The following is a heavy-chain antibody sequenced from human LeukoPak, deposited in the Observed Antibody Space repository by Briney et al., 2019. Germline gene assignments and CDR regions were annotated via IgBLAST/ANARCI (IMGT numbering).Heavy chain of an antibody. CDR2: INHSGST. D-gene: IGHD3-3*01. CDR3: ARGTYYDFWSGFDYYYYYYMDV. CDR1: GGSFSGYY. Sequence: SETLSLTCAVYGGSFSGYYWSWIRQPPGKGLEWIGEINHSGSTNYNPSLKSRVTISVDTSKNQFSLKLSSVTAADTAVYYCARGTYYDFWSGFDYYYYYYMDVWGKGTTVTVSS. V-gene: IGHV4-34*01. J-gene: IGHJ6*03.